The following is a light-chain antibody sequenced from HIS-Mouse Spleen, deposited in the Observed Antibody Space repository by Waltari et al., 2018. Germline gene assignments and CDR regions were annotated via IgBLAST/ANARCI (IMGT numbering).Light chain of an antibody. CDR1: SSNIGSNT. J-gene: IGLJ3*02. CDR3: AAWDDSLNGPWV. Sequence: QSVLTQPPSASGTPGQRVTISCSGSSSNIGSNTVNWYQQLPGTAPKLLIYSNNQRPPGVPDRFSGSKSGTSASLAISGLQSEDEADYYCAAWDDSLNGPWVFGGGTKLTVL. CDR2: SNN. V-gene: IGLV1-44*01.